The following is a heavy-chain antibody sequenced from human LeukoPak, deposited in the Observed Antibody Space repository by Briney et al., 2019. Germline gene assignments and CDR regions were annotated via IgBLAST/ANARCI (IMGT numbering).Heavy chain of an antibody. Sequence: PSETLSLTCTVSGGSISSGGYYWSWIRQHPGQGLEWIGYIYYSGSTYYNPSLKSRVTISVGTSKNQFSLKLSSVTAAATAVYYCASAESQQPFDYWGQGTLVTVSS. CDR2: IYYSGST. CDR1: GGSISSGGYY. V-gene: IGHV4-31*03. D-gene: IGHD6-13*01. CDR3: ASAESQQPFDY. J-gene: IGHJ4*02.